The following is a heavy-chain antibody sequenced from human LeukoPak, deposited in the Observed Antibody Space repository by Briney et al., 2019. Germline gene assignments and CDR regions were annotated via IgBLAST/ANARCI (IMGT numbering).Heavy chain of an antibody. V-gene: IGHV3-21*01. J-gene: IGHJ4*02. CDR1: GFTFSDYS. D-gene: IGHD4-17*01. CDR2: ISSSGTFI. Sequence: HGGSLRLSCTASGFTFSDYSMNWVRQAPGKGLEWVSSISSSGTFIYYADSVTGRFTISRDNVKISLYLEMNSLRVEDTAVYYCAKDRGRYGDYEGPDYWGQGTLVTVSS. CDR3: AKDRGRYGDYEGPDY.